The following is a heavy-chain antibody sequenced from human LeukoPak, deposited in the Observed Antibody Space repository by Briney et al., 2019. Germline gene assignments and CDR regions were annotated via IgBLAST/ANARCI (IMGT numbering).Heavy chain of an antibody. CDR3: ARGVRLLWFGELFPKRKSWFDP. J-gene: IGHJ5*02. V-gene: IGHV4-34*01. CDR1: GGSFSGYY. CDR2: INHSGST. D-gene: IGHD3-10*01. Sequence: PSETLSPTCAVYGGSFSGYYWSWIRQPPGKGLEWIGEINHSGSTNYNPSLKSRVTISVDTSKNQLSLKLSSVTAADTAVYYCARGVRLLWFGELFPKRKSWFDPWGQGTLVTVSS.